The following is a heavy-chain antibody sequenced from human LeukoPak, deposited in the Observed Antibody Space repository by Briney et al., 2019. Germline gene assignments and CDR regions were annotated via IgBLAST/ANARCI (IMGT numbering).Heavy chain of an antibody. V-gene: IGHV3-30*02. CDR2: LRYDGTDE. D-gene: IGHD3-22*01. CDR1: GFSFSFYG. Sequence: GGSLRLSCGASGFSFSFYGMHWVRQAPGKGLEWVAFLRYDGTDEDYGDSVKGRFSVSRDNSKNTLYLQMNSLRVEDTAVYHCARAPAHYYDSSDHYYVGESYFDYWGQGTLVTVSS. CDR3: ARAPAHYYDSSDHYYVGESYFDY. J-gene: IGHJ4*02.